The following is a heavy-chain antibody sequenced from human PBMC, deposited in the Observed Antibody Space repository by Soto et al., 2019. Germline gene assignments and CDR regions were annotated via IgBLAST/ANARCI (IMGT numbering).Heavy chain of an antibody. CDR1: GFTFSSYS. CDR3: ARGDLETGTTFANPNYYYYMDV. V-gene: IGHV3-21*01. CDR2: ISSSSSYI. J-gene: IGHJ6*03. Sequence: GGSLRLSCAASGFTFSSYSMNWVRQAPGKGLEWVSSISSSSSYIYYADSVKGRFTISRDNAKNSLYLQMNSLRAEDTAVYYCARGDLETGTTFANPNYYYYMDVWGKGTTVTVSS. D-gene: IGHD1-7*01.